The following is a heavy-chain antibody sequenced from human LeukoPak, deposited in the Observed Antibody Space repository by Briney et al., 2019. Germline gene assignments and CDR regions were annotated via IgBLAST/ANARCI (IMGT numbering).Heavy chain of an antibody. CDR2: IYYSGRT. CDR3: ARRRYYDGSGYLE. J-gene: IGHJ1*01. V-gene: IGHV4-39*01. D-gene: IGHD3-22*01. CDR1: GDSVSRSDSY. Sequence: SETLSLTCSVSGDSVSRSDSYWDWIRQPPGKGLEWIGTIYYSGRTYYSPSLKSRVTMSVDPSNNQFSLNLRSVTAADTAVYYCARRRYYDGSGYLEWGQGTLLSVS.